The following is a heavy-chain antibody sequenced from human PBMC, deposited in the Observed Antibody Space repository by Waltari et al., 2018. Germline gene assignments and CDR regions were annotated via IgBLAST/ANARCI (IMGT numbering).Heavy chain of an antibody. CDR3: ARQGTGTFDY. CDR2: IYYRGCH. Sequence: QLQLQESGPGLVKPSETLSLTCTVPGGSITSSSYYWGWIRQPPGKGLEWIGRIYYRGCHYNNPSPQSCGTISVDTTKNKFSLKLTSVTAADTAVYYCARQGTGTFDYWGQGTLVTVSS. CDR1: GGSITSSSYY. D-gene: IGHD1-1*01. V-gene: IGHV4-39*01. J-gene: IGHJ4*02.